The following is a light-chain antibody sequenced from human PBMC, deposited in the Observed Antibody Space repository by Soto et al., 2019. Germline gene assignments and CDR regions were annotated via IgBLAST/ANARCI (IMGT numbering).Light chain of an antibody. V-gene: IGKV1-17*01. J-gene: IGKJ1*01. CDR3: LQHNSYPPT. CDR1: QDISNY. Sequence: DTPLSQSPASVSSSVGERATIPCQASQDISNYLNWYQQKPGKAPKLLIYDASILQSGVPSRFSGSGSGTEFTLTISSLQAEDFATYYWLQHNSYPPTFGQGTKVEIK. CDR2: DAS.